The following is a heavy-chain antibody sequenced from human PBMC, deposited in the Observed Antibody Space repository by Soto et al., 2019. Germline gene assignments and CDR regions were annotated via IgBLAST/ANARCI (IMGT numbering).Heavy chain of an antibody. V-gene: IGHV1-18*01. CDR1: GYTFTSYG. CDR2: ISAYNGNT. CDR3: ARFSFRNNILSGYLAYSFDS. J-gene: IGHJ4*02. Sequence: ASVKVSCKASGYTFTSYGISWVRQAPGQGLEWMGWISAYNGNTNYAQKLQGRVTMTTDTSTSTAYMELRSLRSDDTAVYYCARFSFRNNILSGYLAYSFDSWGKAPPVT. D-gene: IGHD3-9*01.